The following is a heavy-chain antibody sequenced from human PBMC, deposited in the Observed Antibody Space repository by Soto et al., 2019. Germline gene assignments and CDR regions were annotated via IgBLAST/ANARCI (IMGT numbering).Heavy chain of an antibody. Sequence: QVQLVESGGGVVQPGRSLRLSCAASGFTFSSYAMHWVRQAPGKGLEWVAVISYDGSNKYYADSVKGRFTISRDNSKNTLYLQMSSLRAEDTAVYYCARTYGAVFDYWGQGTLVTVSS. D-gene: IGHD4-17*01. J-gene: IGHJ4*02. V-gene: IGHV3-30-3*01. CDR3: ARTYGAVFDY. CDR2: ISYDGSNK. CDR1: GFTFSSYA.